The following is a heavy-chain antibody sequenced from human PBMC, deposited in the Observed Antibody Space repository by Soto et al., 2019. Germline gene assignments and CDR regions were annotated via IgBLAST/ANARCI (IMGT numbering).Heavy chain of an antibody. CDR2: IKTDGSYT. V-gene: IGHV3-74*01. D-gene: IGHD6-19*01. J-gene: IGHJ4*02. CDR3: VRSTSSGWVDY. Sequence: EVQLVESGGGLVQPGGSLRLSCAASGFNFSNHWMHWVRQAPGKGLVWVSRIKTDGSYTNYADSVKGRFTISRDNAKNPMYLQMNSPRADDTAVYDCVRSTSSGWVDYWGQGALVTVSS. CDR1: GFNFSNHW.